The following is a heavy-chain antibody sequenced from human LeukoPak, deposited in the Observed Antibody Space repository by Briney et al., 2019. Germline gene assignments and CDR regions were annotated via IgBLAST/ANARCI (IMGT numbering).Heavy chain of an antibody. D-gene: IGHD3-22*01. V-gene: IGHV3-23*01. J-gene: IGHJ4*02. CDR2: ISGSGGST. Sequence: PGGSLRLSCAASGFTFSSYAMSWVRQAPGKGLEWVSAISGSGGSTYYADSVKGRFTISRDNSKNTLYLQMNGLRAEDTAVYYCARPRGYDTRDFDYWGQGALVTVSS. CDR1: GFTFSSYA. CDR3: ARPRGYDTRDFDY.